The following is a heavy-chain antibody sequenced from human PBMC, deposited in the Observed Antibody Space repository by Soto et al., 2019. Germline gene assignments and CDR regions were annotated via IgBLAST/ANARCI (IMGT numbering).Heavy chain of an antibody. J-gene: IGHJ6*02. D-gene: IGHD3-16*01. CDR1: GFTFKSFG. CDR2: ISANNGNT. V-gene: IGHV1-18*01. Sequence: QVQLVQSGGEVKKPGASVKVSCETSGFTFKSFGFTWVRQAPGQGLEWMGWISANNGNTVYEQKFQGRVTMTTDTSTRTAYMELRSLKSDDTAMYYCARDYFAVWVGSRPHHFSNYYGMDVWGQGTEVTVSS. CDR3: ARDYFAVWVGSRPHHFSNYYGMDV.